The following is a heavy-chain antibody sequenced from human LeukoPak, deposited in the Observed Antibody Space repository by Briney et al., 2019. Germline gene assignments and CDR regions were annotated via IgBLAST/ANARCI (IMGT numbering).Heavy chain of an antibody. CDR3: ARDLRESNAFDI. V-gene: IGHV4-59*01. CDR1: GGSISPYY. CDR2: IYYSGST. J-gene: IGHJ3*02. D-gene: IGHD3-10*01. Sequence: PSETLSLTCTVSGGSISPYYWSWVRQSPGKGLEWIAYIYYSGSTNYNPSLKSRVTISLDTSKNQFSLKLRSLTATDTAVYYCARDLRESNAFDIWGRGTMVTVSS.